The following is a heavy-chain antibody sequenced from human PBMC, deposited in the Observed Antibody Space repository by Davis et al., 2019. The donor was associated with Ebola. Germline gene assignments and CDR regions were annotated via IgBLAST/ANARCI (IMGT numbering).Heavy chain of an antibody. CDR2: INPHNNNT. D-gene: IGHD1-1*01. Sequence: ASVKVSCKASGGTFSSYTFSWVRQAPGQGLEWMGWINPHNNNTNYAQNVQGRVTMTTDTSTSTAYMEVGSLRSDDTAVYYCARAQFPTTSDHWGQGTLVTVSS. V-gene: IGHV1-18*04. CDR1: GGTFSSYT. J-gene: IGHJ4*02. CDR3: ARAQFPTTSDH.